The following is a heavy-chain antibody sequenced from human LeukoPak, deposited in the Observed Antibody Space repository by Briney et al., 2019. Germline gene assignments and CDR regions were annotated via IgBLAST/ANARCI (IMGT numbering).Heavy chain of an antibody. V-gene: IGHV3-23*01. Sequence: GGSLRLSCIGTGFTFSSDAMGWVRQAPAKGLEWVSGISGRGGSTYYADSVKGRFTISRDNSKNTLYLQMNSLRVEDTAVYYCAKDRGRTWVQVANWGQGTLVTVSS. CDR1: GFTFSSDA. CDR3: AKDRGRTWVQVAN. CDR2: ISGRGGST. J-gene: IGHJ4*02. D-gene: IGHD2-15*01.